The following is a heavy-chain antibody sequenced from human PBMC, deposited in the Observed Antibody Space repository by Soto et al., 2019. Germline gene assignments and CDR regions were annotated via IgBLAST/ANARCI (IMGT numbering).Heavy chain of an antibody. D-gene: IGHD5-12*01. CDR1: GFTFSNAW. J-gene: IGHJ3*02. Sequence: EVQLVESGGGLVQPGGSLRLSCAASGFTFSNAWMNWVRQAPGKGLEWVGRIKSKTDGGTTDYAAPVKGRFTISRDDSKNTLYLQMNSLKTEDTAVYYCTTDSGYDYIDAFDIWGQGTMVTVSS. V-gene: IGHV3-15*07. CDR3: TTDSGYDYIDAFDI. CDR2: IKSKTDGGTT.